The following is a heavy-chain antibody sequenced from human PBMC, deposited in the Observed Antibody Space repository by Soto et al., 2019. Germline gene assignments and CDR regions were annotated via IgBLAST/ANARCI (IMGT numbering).Heavy chain of an antibody. CDR1: GGTFSSYT. V-gene: IGHV1-69*02. D-gene: IGHD2-15*01. CDR3: ARKPGYCSGGSCDDY. Sequence: QVRLVQSGAEVKKPGSSVKVSCKASGGTFSSYTISWVRQAPGQGLEWMGRIIPILGIANYAQKFQGRVTITADKSTSTAYMELSSLRSEDTAVYYCARKPGYCSGGSCDDYWGQGTLVTVSS. CDR2: IIPILGIA. J-gene: IGHJ4*02.